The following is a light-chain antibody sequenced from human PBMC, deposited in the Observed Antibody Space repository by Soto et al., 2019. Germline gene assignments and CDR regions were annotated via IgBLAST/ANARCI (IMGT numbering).Light chain of an antibody. V-gene: IGLV2-23*01. CDR1: SSDVGSYNL. CDR3: CSYAGSSSW. CDR2: EGS. Sequence: QSALTQPASVSGSPGQSITISCTGTSSDVGSYNLVSWYQQHPGKAPKLMIYEGSKRPSGVSNRFSGSKSGNTASLTISGLQDEDEADYYCCSYAGSSSWFGGGTKLTVL. J-gene: IGLJ3*02.